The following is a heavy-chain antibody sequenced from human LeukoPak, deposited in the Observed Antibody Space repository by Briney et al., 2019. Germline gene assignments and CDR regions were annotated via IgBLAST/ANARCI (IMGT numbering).Heavy chain of an antibody. CDR1: GFTFSSYW. CDR3: ARASYGYGYSFDY. CDR2: IKQDGSEK. Sequence: GGSLRLSCAASGFTFSSYWMSWVRQAPGKGLEWVANIKQDGSEKYYVDSVKGRFTISRDNAKNSLYLQMNSLRAEDTAVYYCARASYGYGYSFDYWGQGTLVTVSS. V-gene: IGHV3-7*03. J-gene: IGHJ4*02. D-gene: IGHD5-18*01.